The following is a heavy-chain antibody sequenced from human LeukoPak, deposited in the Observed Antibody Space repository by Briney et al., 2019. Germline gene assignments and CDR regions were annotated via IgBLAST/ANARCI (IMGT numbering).Heavy chain of an antibody. D-gene: IGHD6-13*01. CDR3: AKGMMWQQLVPSTPYYFGY. J-gene: IGHJ4*02. CDR2: ISGSGGST. CDR1: GFTFSSYA. Sequence: GGSLRLSCAASGFTFSSYAMSWVRQAPGKGLQWVSAISGSGGSTYYADSVKGRFTISRDNSKNTLYLQMNSLRAEDTAVYYCAKGMMWQQLVPSTPYYFGYWGQGTLVTVSS. V-gene: IGHV3-23*01.